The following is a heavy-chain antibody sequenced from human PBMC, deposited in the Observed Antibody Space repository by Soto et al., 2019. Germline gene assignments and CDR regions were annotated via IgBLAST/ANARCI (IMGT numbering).Heavy chain of an antibody. Sequence: GGSLRLSCAASGFTFSNAWMSWVRQAPGKGLEWVGRIKSKTDGGTTDYAAPVKGRFTISRDDSKNTLYLQMNSLKTEDTAVYYGTTVPMPTPLGNTAPLDYWGQGTLVTVSS. D-gene: IGHD2-2*01. CDR1: GFTFSNAW. J-gene: IGHJ4*02. CDR2: IKSKTDGGTT. V-gene: IGHV3-15*01. CDR3: TTVPMPTPLGNTAPLDY.